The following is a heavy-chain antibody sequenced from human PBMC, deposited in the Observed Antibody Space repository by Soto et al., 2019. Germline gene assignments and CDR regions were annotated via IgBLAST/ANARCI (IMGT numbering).Heavy chain of an antibody. CDR2: VNPNSGGT. Sequence: WASVKVSCKASGYTFTGYYMHWVRQAPGQGLEWMGWVNPNSGGTKYAQKFQGRVTMTRDTSISTAYMELSRLRSDDTAMYYCARIIVGATGVFDYWGQGTLVTVSS. D-gene: IGHD1-26*01. CDR1: GYTFTGYY. V-gene: IGHV1-2*02. J-gene: IGHJ4*02. CDR3: ARIIVGATGVFDY.